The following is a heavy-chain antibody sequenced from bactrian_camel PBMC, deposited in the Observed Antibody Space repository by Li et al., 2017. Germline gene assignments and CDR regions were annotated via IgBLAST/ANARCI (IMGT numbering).Heavy chain of an antibody. V-gene: IGHV3S55*01. J-gene: IGHJ4*01. CDR1: GDTYRNC. CDR2: ISADAGV. Sequence: HVQLVESGGGSVQAGGSLRLSCSASGDTYRNCMAWFRQAPGKEREGLAHISADAGVKYADSVKGRFTASKDYVKNTLYLQMNSLEPEDTAMYYCAAELIPYCYVNWDKYTFWGQGTQVTVS. CDR3: AAELIPYCYVNWDKYTF. D-gene: IGHD2*01.